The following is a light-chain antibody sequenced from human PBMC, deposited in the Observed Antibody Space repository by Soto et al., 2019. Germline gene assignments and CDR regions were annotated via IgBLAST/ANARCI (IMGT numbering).Light chain of an antibody. J-gene: IGKJ5*01. CDR2: DAS. CDR3: QQRSSWPLIT. V-gene: IGKV3-11*01. CDR1: QSVNSY. Sequence: EIVLTQSPATLSLSPGERATLSCRASQSVNSYLAWYQQKPGQAPRLLIYDASNRATGIPARFSGSGSGTDFTLTISSLEPEDFAIYYCQQRSSWPLITFGQGTRLEIK.